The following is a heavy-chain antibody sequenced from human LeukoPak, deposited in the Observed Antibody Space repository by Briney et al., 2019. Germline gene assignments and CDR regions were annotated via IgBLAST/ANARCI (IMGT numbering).Heavy chain of an antibody. J-gene: IGHJ4*02. CDR1: GFTFSSYA. Sequence: PGGSLRLSCAASGFTFSSYAMHWVRQAPGKGLEWVAVISYDGSNKYYADSVKGRFTISRDNSKNTLYLQMNSLRAEDTAVYYCARDGEGTIVVPAANFDYWGQGTLVTVSS. V-gene: IGHV3-30-3*01. D-gene: IGHD2-2*01. CDR2: ISYDGSNK. CDR3: ARDGEGTIVVPAANFDY.